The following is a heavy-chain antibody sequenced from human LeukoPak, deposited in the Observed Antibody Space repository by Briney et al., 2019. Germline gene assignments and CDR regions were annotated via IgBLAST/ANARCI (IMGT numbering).Heavy chain of an antibody. CDR1: GFTFSSYA. V-gene: IGHV3-23*01. D-gene: IGHD3-22*01. CDR2: ISGSGGST. J-gene: IGHJ4*02. Sequence: GASLRLSCAAPGFTFSSYAMSWVRQAPGKGLEWVSAISGSGGSTYYADSVKGRSTISRDNSKNTLYLQMNSLRAEDTAVYYCAKRPSYYYDSSALSYYFDYWGQGTLVTVSS. CDR3: AKRPSYYYDSSALSYYFDY.